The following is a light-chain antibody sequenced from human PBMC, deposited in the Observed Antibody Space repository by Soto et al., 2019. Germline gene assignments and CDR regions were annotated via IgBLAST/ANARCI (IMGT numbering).Light chain of an antibody. CDR2: GAF. Sequence: EIVRTQSPATLSVAPGETATLSGRASQSVTYNLARYQQKPGQGPRLLIYGAFTRATGIPARFSGSGSGTEFTLTISRLQSEDFAVYYCQQYKNWPPLTFGGGTQVEIK. CDR3: QQYKNWPPLT. J-gene: IGKJ4*01. V-gene: IGKV3-15*01. CDR1: QSVTYN.